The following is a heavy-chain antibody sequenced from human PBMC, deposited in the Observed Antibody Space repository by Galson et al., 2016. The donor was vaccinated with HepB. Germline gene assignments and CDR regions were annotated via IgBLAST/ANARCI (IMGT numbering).Heavy chain of an antibody. V-gene: IGHV3-74*01. CDR3: VRDGDAYNFDF. CDR2: IYRDGSGT. Sequence: SLRLSCAASGFSFSNYWMHWVRQAPGKGLVWVSRIYRDGSGTNYADSAKGRFTMSRDNAKNTMYLQMNSLRAEDTAVYYCVRDGDAYNFDFWGQGTLVTVSS. CDR1: GFSFSNYW. J-gene: IGHJ4*02. D-gene: IGHD5-24*01.